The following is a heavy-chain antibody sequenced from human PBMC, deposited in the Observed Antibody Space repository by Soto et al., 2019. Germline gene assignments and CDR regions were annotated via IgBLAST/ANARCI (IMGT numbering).Heavy chain of an antibody. J-gene: IGHJ5*02. CDR3: AKDWQQLVYNWFDP. CDR2: ISGSGGST. CDR1: GFTFSSYA. V-gene: IGHV3-23*01. Sequence: VQLLESGGGLVQPGGSLRLYCAASGFTFSSYAMSWVRQAPGKRLEWVSAISGSGGSTYYADSVKGRFTISRDNSKNTLYLQMNSLRAEDTAVYYCAKDWQQLVYNWFDPWGQGPLVTVSS. D-gene: IGHD6-6*01.